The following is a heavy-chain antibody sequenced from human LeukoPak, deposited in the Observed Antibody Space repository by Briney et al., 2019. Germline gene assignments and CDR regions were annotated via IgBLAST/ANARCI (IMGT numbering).Heavy chain of an antibody. V-gene: IGHV3-23*01. Sequence: GGTLRLSCSASGFTFSTYGMSWVRQAPGKGLEWVISISGSGSTTFYADSVKGRFTISRDNSNNMLYLQMTSLRAEDTAVYYCAKGTSTYSSGSFDYWGRGTLVTVSS. CDR1: GFTFSTYG. D-gene: IGHD6-19*01. J-gene: IGHJ4*02. CDR2: ISGSGSTT. CDR3: AKGTSTYSSGSFDY.